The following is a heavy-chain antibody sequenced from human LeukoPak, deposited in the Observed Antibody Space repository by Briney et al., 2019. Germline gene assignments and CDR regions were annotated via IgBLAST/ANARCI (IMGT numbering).Heavy chain of an antibody. V-gene: IGHV4-59*08. CDR2: IYYSGST. CDR1: GDSTSRYY. D-gene: IGHD6-19*01. Sequence: SSETLSLTCTVSGDSTSRYYWSWIRQPPGKGLEWIGYIYYSGSTNYNPSLKSRVTISVDTSKNQFSLKLSSVTAADTAVYYCARQLAVAGTYLYYFDYWGQGTLVTVSS. CDR3: ARQLAVAGTYLYYFDY. J-gene: IGHJ4*02.